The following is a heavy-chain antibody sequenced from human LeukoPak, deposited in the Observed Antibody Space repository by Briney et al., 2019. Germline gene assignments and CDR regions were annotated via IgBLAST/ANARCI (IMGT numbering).Heavy chain of an antibody. D-gene: IGHD4-11*01. CDR1: GGSISSYY. CDR2: IYYSGST. Sequence: SETLSLTCTVSGGSISSYYWSWIRQPPGKGLEWIGYIYYSGSTNYNPSLKSRVTISVDTSKNQFSLKLSSVTAADTAVYYCARHDDYSNYGTLDPWGQGTLVTVSS. CDR3: ARHDDYSNYGTLDP. J-gene: IGHJ5*02. V-gene: IGHV4-59*08.